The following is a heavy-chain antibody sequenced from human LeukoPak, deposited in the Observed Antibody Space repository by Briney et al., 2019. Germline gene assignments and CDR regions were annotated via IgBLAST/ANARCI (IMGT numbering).Heavy chain of an antibody. V-gene: IGHV4-34*01. J-gene: IGHJ6*02. D-gene: IGHD6-13*01. CDR2: INHSGST. CDR3: ARGRSSSWSLYYYYGMDV. Sequence: SETLSLTCAVYGGSFSGYYWSWIRQPPGKGLEWIGEINHSGSTNYNPSLKSRGTISVDTSKNQFSLKLSSVTAADTAVYYCARGRSSSWSLYYYYGMDVWGQGTTVTVSS. CDR1: GGSFSGYY.